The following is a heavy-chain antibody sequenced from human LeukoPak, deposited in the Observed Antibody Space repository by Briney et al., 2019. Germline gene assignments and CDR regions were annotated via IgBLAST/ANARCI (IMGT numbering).Heavy chain of an antibody. V-gene: IGHV4-39*07. J-gene: IGHJ4*02. CDR2: IYHSGST. Sequence: SETLSLTCTVSGGSISSSSYYWSWIRQPPGKGLEWIGEIYHSGSTNYNPSLKSRVTISVDTSKNQFSLKLSSVTAADTAVYYCARWTTVTNFDYWGQGTLVTVSS. CDR1: GGSISSSSYY. D-gene: IGHD4-17*01. CDR3: ARWTTVTNFDY.